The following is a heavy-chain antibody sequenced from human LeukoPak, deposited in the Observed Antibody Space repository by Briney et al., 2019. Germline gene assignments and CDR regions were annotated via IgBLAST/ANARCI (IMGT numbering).Heavy chain of an antibody. V-gene: IGHV1-18*01. CDR2: ISPYTTKT. J-gene: IGHJ6*03. Sequence: ASVKVSCKASGYTFISYGITWVRQAPGQGLEWMGWISPYTTKTNYAQSLQGRVTMTTDTSTSTAYMELRSLRSDDTAVYYCARVGGVGPTAPPDYYSYQMDVWGKGTTVTVSS. CDR1: GYTFISYG. D-gene: IGHD1-26*01. CDR3: ARVGGVGPTAPPDYYSYQMDV.